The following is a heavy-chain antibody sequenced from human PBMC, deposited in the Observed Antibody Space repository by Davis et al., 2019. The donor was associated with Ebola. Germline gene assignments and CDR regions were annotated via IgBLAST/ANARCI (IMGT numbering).Heavy chain of an antibody. CDR3: AKVELRGY. Sequence: GGSLRLSCAASGFTFSSYAMHWVRQAPGKGLEWVAVISYDGSNKYYADSVKGRFTIPRDNSKNTLYLQMNSLRAEDTAVYYCAKVELRGYWGQGTLVTVSS. V-gene: IGHV3-30*04. J-gene: IGHJ4*02. D-gene: IGHD1-7*01. CDR2: ISYDGSNK. CDR1: GFTFSSYA.